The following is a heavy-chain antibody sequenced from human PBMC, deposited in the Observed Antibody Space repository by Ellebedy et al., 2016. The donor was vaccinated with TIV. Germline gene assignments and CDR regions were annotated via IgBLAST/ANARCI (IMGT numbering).Heavy chain of an antibody. V-gene: IGHV3-7*01. Sequence: GESLKISCAASGFNFRSYWITWVRQAPGKGLEWVAKIRQEGDEIYYVESVKGRFTISRDNAKNSLFLQMNSLRVEDPAVYNCARRASYGDYAVQVNPWFDPWGQGTLVTVSS. CDR2: IRQEGDEI. CDR3: ARRASYGDYAVQVNPWFDP. D-gene: IGHD4-17*01. CDR1: GFNFRSYW. J-gene: IGHJ5*02.